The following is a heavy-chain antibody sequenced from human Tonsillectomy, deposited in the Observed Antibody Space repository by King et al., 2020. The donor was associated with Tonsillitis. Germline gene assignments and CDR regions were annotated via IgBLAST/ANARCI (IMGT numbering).Heavy chain of an antibody. CDR3: ARGPPAYCGGDCYSDFDY. V-gene: IGHV3-48*02. CDR2: ISSSSSTI. D-gene: IGHD2-21*02. J-gene: IGHJ4*02. CDR1: GFTFSSYS. Sequence: VQLVESGGGLVQPGGSLRLSCAASGFTFSSYSMNWVCQAPGKGLEWVSYISSSSSTIYSVDSVKGRFTISRDNAKNSLYLQMNSLRDEDTAVYYCARGPPAYCGGDCYSDFDYWGQGTLVTVSS.